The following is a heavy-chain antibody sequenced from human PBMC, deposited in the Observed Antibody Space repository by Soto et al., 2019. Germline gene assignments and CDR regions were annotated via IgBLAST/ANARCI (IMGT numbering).Heavy chain of an antibody. CDR1: GGSISSGGYY. CDR2: IYYSGST. CDR3: ARAPQQWLTPTHFDY. V-gene: IGHV4-31*03. Sequence: QVQLQESGPGLVKPSQTLSLTCTVSGGSISSGGYYWSWIRQHPGKGLEWIGYIYYSGSTYYNPSLKSRVTIPVDTSKNQFSLKLSSVTAADTAVYYCARAPQQWLTPTHFDYWGQGTLVTVSS. D-gene: IGHD6-19*01. J-gene: IGHJ4*02.